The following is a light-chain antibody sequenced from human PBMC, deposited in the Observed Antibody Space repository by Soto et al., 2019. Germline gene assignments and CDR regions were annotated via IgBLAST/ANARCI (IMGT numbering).Light chain of an antibody. CDR1: QSVSSY. Sequence: EIVLTQSPATLSLSPGERATLSCRASQSVSSYLAWYQQKPGQAPRLLIYDASNRATGIPARFSGSGSGTDFTLTISSLEPEDFAVYYCQQRSNWSLFTFGPGTQVDIK. J-gene: IGKJ3*01. CDR3: QQRSNWSLFT. V-gene: IGKV3-11*01. CDR2: DAS.